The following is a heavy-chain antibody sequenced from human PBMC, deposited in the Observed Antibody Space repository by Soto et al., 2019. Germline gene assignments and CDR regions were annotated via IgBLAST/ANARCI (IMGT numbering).Heavy chain of an antibody. CDR2: IYYSGTT. D-gene: IGHD6-19*01. Sequence: QLQLQESGPGLVKPSETLSLTCTVSGGSISSSSYYWGWIRQPPGKGLEWIGSIYYSGTTYYNPSLKSRVTISVDTSKNQFSLKLSSVTAADTAMYYCARHGGRWLAYLDYWGQGTLVTVSS. J-gene: IGHJ4*02. CDR3: ARHGGRWLAYLDY. CDR1: GGSISSSSYY. V-gene: IGHV4-39*01.